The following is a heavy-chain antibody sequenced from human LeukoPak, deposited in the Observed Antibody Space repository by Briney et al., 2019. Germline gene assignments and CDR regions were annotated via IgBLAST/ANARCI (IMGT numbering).Heavy chain of an antibody. Sequence: SETLSLTCAVYGGSFSDYYWSWIRQPPGKGLEWIGEINHSGSTNYNPSLKSRVTISVDTSKNQFSLKLSSVTAADTAVYYCARLGRGPYSGSYPPNWGQGTLVTVSS. J-gene: IGHJ4*02. CDR3: ARLGRGPYSGSYPPN. CDR1: GGSFSDYY. CDR2: INHSGST. V-gene: IGHV4-34*01. D-gene: IGHD1-26*01.